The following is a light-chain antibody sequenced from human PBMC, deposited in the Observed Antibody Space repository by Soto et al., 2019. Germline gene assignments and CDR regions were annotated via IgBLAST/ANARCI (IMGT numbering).Light chain of an antibody. V-gene: IGKV3-15*01. CDR1: QTIDNT. J-gene: IGKJ2*01. Sequence: EIVMTQSPATLSLSPGERATLSFRASQTIDNTFAWYQRKPGQAPRLLIYDASTRATGVPARFSGSGSGTDFTLTISSLQSEDFAVYYCQHYNYWPYTFGQGTKVDIK. CDR2: DAS. CDR3: QHYNYWPYT.